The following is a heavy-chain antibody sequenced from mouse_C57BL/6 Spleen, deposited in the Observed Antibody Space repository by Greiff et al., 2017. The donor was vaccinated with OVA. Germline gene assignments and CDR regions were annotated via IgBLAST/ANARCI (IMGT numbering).Heavy chain of an antibody. D-gene: IGHD2-3*01. CDR2: INPNNGGT. CDR3: ARFNDGYYGGFYFDY. CDR1: GYTFTDYN. J-gene: IGHJ2*01. V-gene: IGHV1-18*01. Sequence: EVQLQQSGPELVKPGASVKIPCKASGYTFTDYNMDWVKQSHGKSLEWIGDINPNNGGTIYNQKFKGKATLTVDKSSSTAYMELRSLTSEDTAVYYCARFNDGYYGGFYFDYWGQGTTLTVSS.